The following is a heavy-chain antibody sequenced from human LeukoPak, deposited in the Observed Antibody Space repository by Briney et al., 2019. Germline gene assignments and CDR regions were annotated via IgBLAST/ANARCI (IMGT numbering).Heavy chain of an antibody. D-gene: IGHD3-22*01. CDR2: ISYDGSNK. J-gene: IGHJ4*02. Sequence: GGSLRLSCAASGFTFSSYAMHWVRQAPGKGLEWVAVISYDGSNKYYADSVKGRFTISRDNSKNTLYLQMNSLRAEDTAVYYCARDFPSYYDSSGYSDYWGQGTLVTASS. CDR3: ARDFPSYYDSSGYSDY. V-gene: IGHV3-30*04. CDR1: GFTFSSYA.